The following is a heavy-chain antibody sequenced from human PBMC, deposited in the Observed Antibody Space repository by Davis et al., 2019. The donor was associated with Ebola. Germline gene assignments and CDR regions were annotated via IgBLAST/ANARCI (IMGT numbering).Heavy chain of an antibody. CDR3: ARSWTDWDYYFDY. CDR2: ISSNGGST. D-gene: IGHD1-1*01. V-gene: IGHV3-64*01. Sequence: GESLKISCAASGFTFSSYAMHWVRQAPGKGLEYVSAISSNGGSTYYANSVKGRFTISRDNSKNTLYLQMGSLRAEDMAVYYCARSWTDWDYYFDYWGQGTLVTVSS. J-gene: IGHJ4*02. CDR1: GFTFSSYA.